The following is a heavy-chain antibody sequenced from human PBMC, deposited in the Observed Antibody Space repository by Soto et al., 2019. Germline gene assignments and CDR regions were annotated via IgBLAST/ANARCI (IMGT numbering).Heavy chain of an antibody. Sequence: ATLSLTCAVYGGSFRGYYWSWIRQPPGKGMEWIGEINHSGSTNYNPSLKSRVTISVDTSKNQLPLKLSSVTAADTAVYYVASIVEHSDAFDIRSTGKIVPV. CDR1: GGSFRGYY. V-gene: IGHV4-34*01. CDR2: INHSGST. J-gene: IGHJ3*02. CDR3: ASIVEHSDAFDI. D-gene: IGHD3-22*01.